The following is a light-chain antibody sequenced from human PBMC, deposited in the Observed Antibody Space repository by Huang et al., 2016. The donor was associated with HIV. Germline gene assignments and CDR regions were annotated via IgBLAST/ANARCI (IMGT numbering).Light chain of an antibody. Sequence: DIQMTQSPSSLSASVGDRVTITCRASQTISRYLSWYQQKQGKAPHLLIFAASSLQSGFPSRFSGSGSGTNFTLTISTLQPEDFATYYCQESYSLLWTFGQGTKVDIK. V-gene: IGKV1-39*01. J-gene: IGKJ1*01. CDR1: QTISRY. CDR2: AAS. CDR3: QESYSLLWT.